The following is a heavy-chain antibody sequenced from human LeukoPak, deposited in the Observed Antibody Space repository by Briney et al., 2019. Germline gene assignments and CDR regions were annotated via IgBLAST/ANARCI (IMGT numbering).Heavy chain of an antibody. D-gene: IGHD3-10*01. CDR3: ARAETRGDYVSAG. J-gene: IGHJ4*02. V-gene: IGHV1-69*06. Sequence: ASVKVSCKASGGTFSSYAISWVRQAPGQGLEWMGGIIPIFGTANYAQKFQGRVTVTADKSTSTAYMELSSLRSEDTAVYYCARAETRGDYVSAGGGQGPLVPVS. CDR1: GGTFSSYA. CDR2: IIPIFGTA.